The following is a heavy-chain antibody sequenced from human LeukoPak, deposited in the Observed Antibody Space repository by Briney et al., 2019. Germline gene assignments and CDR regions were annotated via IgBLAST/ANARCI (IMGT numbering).Heavy chain of an antibody. V-gene: IGHV3-7*01. CDR1: GFTFSSYW. CDR2: IKQDESEK. J-gene: IGHJ4*02. CDR3: ARDKIEGPTKLDY. Sequence: GGSLRLSCAASGFTFSSYWMSWVRQAPGKGLEWVANIKQDESEKYYVDSVKGRFTISRDNAKNSLYLQMYSLRAEDTAVYYCARDKIEGPTKLDYWGQGILVTVSS. D-gene: IGHD1-1*01.